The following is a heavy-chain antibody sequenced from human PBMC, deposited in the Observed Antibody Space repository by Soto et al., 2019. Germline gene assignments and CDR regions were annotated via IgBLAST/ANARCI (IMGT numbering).Heavy chain of an antibody. Sequence: PSETLSLTCTVSGGSISSGGYYWSWIRQHPGKGLEWIGYIYYSGSTYYNPSLKSRVTISADRSKNQFSLKLSSVTAADTAVYYCARGSQNDPNYGMDVWGQGTTVTVSS. CDR3: ARGSQNDPNYGMDV. CDR1: GGSISSGGYY. D-gene: IGHD1-1*01. J-gene: IGHJ6*02. V-gene: IGHV4-31*03. CDR2: IYYSGST.